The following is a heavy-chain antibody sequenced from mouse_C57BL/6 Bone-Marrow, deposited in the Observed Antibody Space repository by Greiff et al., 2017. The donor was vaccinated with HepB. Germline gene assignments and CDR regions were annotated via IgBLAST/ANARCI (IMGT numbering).Heavy chain of an antibody. CDR2: INYDGSST. CDR3: AREDYYSNYWYFDV. Sequence: EVMLVESEGGLVQPGSSMKLSCTASGFTFSDYYMAWVRQVPEKGLEWVANINYDGSSTYYLDSLKSRFIISRDNAKNILYLQMSSLKSEDTATYYGAREDYYSNYWYFDVWGTGTTVTVSS. J-gene: IGHJ1*03. D-gene: IGHD2-5*01. CDR1: GFTFSDYY. V-gene: IGHV5-16*01.